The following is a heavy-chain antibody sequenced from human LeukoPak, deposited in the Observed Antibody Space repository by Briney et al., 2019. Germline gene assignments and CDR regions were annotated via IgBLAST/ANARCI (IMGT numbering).Heavy chain of an antibody. Sequence: SVKVSCKASGGTFSSYSISWVRQAPGQGLEWMGRIIPILGIANYAQKFQGRVTITADKSTSTAYMELSSLRSEDTAVHYCARDAGAMVRQMDVWGKGTTVTVSS. D-gene: IGHD3-10*01. V-gene: IGHV1-69*04. CDR1: GGTFSSYS. CDR3: ARDAGAMVRQMDV. J-gene: IGHJ6*04. CDR2: IIPILGIA.